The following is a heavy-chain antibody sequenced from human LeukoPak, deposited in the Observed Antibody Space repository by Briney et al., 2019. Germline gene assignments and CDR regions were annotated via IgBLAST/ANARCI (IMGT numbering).Heavy chain of an antibody. CDR3: ARGRTVAGTRDY. CDR2: ISYDGSNK. CDR1: GFTFSSYA. Sequence: GSLRLSCAASGFTFSSYAMHWVRQAPGKGLEWVAVISYDGSNKYYADSVKGRFTISRDNAKNSLYLQMNSLRAEDTAVYYCARGRTVAGTRDYWGQGTLVTVSS. J-gene: IGHJ4*02. D-gene: IGHD6-19*01. V-gene: IGHV3-30*04.